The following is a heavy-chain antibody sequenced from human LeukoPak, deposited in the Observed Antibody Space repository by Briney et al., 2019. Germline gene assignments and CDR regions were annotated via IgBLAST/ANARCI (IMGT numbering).Heavy chain of an antibody. J-gene: IGHJ4*02. V-gene: IGHV3-9*01. CDR3: ATVGGSSSPADY. CDR1: GVTFDDYA. CDR2: ISWNSGSV. Sequence: GRSLRLSCAAAGVTFDDYAMHWVRQAPGKGLEGVSGISWNSGSVGYVDSVKGRFTNSRDNAKNSLYLQMNSLRAEDTAVYYCATVGGSSSPADYWGQGTLVTVSS. D-gene: IGHD1-26*01.